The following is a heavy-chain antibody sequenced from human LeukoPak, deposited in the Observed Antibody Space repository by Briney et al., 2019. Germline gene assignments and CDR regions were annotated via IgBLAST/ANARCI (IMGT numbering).Heavy chain of an antibody. J-gene: IGHJ3*02. V-gene: IGHV4-34*01. CDR3: ARGAGRITMVRGAAFDI. CDR2: INHSGSA. CDR1: GFTFSSYS. D-gene: IGHD3-10*01. Sequence: GSLRLSCAASGFTFSSYSMNWVRQAPGKGLEWIGEINHSGSANYNPSLKSRVTISVDTSKNQFSLKLSSVTAADTAVYYCARGAGRITMVRGAAFDIWGQGTMVTVSS.